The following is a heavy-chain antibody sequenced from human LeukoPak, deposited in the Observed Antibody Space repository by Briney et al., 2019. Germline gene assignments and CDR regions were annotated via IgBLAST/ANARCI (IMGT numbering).Heavy chain of an antibody. CDR1: RFTFSSYS. Sequence: GGSLRLSCTASRFTFSSYSMNWVRQAPGKGLEWVSSISSSSGYIYYADSVKGRFTISRDNAKNSLYLQMNSLRVEDTALYYCAKDIGRVDTASTYMDVWGKGTMVTISS. V-gene: IGHV3-21*04. CDR2: ISSSSGYI. CDR3: AKDIGRVDTASTYMDV. J-gene: IGHJ6*03. D-gene: IGHD5-18*01.